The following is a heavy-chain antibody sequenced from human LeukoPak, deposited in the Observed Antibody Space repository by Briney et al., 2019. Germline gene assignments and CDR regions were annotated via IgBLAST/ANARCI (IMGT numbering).Heavy chain of an antibody. CDR2: IYYSGST. Sequence: SEILSLTCTVSGGSISSSSYCWGWIRQPPGKGLEWIGSIYYSGSTYYNPSLKSRVTISVDTSKNQFSLKLSSVTAADTAVYYCARDMMVRGVITDNWFDPWGQGTLVTVSS. CDR3: ARDMMVRGVITDNWFDP. J-gene: IGHJ5*02. CDR1: GGSISSSSYC. D-gene: IGHD3-10*01. V-gene: IGHV4-39*07.